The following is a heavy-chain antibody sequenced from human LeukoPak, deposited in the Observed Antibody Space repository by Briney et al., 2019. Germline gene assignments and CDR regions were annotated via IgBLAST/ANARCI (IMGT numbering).Heavy chain of an antibody. Sequence: SETLSLTCTVSGGSISSYNSYWGWIRQPPGKGLEWIGSIYYSGSTYYNPSLKSRVTISVDTSKNQFSLKLSSVTAADTAVYYCARERTPSLITMIVVVNVRRYFDLWGRGTLVTVSS. V-gene: IGHV4-39*02. CDR2: IYYSGST. CDR1: GGSISSYNSY. J-gene: IGHJ2*01. D-gene: IGHD3-22*01. CDR3: ARERTPSLITMIVVVNVRRYFDL.